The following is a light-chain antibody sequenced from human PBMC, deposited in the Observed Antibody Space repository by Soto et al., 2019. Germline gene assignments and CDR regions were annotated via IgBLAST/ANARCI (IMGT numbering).Light chain of an antibody. CDR2: AAS. J-gene: IGKJ5*01. V-gene: IGKV1-39*01. CDR1: QNIHTF. CDR3: QQSYSTPIT. Sequence: GDRISITCRASQNIHTFLNWFLRQPGVAPKVLICAASGLQSGVPPQFSGSGSGTDSTRAISGLQPEDSATKYCQQSYSTPITFGQGTRLEIK.